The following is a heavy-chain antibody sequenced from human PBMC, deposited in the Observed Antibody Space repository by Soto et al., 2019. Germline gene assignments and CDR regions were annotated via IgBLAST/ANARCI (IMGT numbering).Heavy chain of an antibody. D-gene: IGHD3-10*01. CDR1: GFSLTTSGEA. V-gene: IGHV2-5*02. Sequence: QITLKESGPTLVKPTQTLTLTCTFSGFSLTTSGEAVGWLRQPPGKALEWLALIYWDDDKRSSPSLKSRLTITTDTSKNQVVLTMTNMDPVDTATYYCAHIPGSGQLLYSYYYYMDVWGKGTTVTVSS. CDR2: IYWDDDK. CDR3: AHIPGSGQLLYSYYYYMDV. J-gene: IGHJ6*03.